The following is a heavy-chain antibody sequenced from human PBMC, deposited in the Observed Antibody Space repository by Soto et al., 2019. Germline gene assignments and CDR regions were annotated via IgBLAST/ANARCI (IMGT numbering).Heavy chain of an antibody. D-gene: IGHD6-6*01. Sequence: QVQLVQSGAEVKKPGSSVKVSCKASGGTFSSYAISWVRQAPGQGLEWMGGRIPIFGTANYAQKFQGRVTITADKSTSTAYMELSSLRSEDTAVYYCARETDSSLKVGIWFDPWGQGTLVTVSS. CDR2: RIPIFGTA. J-gene: IGHJ5*02. CDR1: GGTFSSYA. V-gene: IGHV1-69*06. CDR3: ARETDSSLKVGIWFDP.